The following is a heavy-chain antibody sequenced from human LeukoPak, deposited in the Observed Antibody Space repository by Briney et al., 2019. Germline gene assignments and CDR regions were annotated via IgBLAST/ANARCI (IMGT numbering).Heavy chain of an antibody. Sequence: SETLSLTCSVSGPSISSSDDCWGRLRQPPGKGLEWVGPMFYKGASKSNTSLSSRVTMSIDTSKNQVSLKLSSVTAADTAVYYCARMARFALPVVGSGDYWGKGTLVTVSS. V-gene: IGHV4-39*07. J-gene: IGHJ4*02. D-gene: IGHD2-2*01. CDR1: GPSISSSDDC. CDR3: ARMARFALPVVGSGDY. CDR2: MFYKGAS.